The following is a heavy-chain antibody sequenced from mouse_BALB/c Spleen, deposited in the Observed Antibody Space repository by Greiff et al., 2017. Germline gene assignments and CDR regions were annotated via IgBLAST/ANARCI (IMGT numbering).Heavy chain of an antibody. J-gene: IGHJ4*01. D-gene: IGHD4-1*01. CDR3: ARWDLHPSFMDY. CDR2: IYPGNGDT. Sequence: QVQLQQPGAELVKPGASVKMSCKASGYTFTSYNMHWVKQTPGQGLEWIGSIYPGNGDTSYNQKFKGKATLTADKSSSTAYMQLSSLTSEDSAVYYCARWDLHPSFMDYWGQGTSVTVSS. CDR1: GYTFTSYN. V-gene: IGHV1-12*01.